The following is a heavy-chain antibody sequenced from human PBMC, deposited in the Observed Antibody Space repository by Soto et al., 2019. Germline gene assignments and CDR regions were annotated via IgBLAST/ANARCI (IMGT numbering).Heavy chain of an antibody. Sequence: SETLSLTCTVSGGAINSTVYYWGWIRQPPGQGLEWIGSSNYGGPTYYSPSLQSRVTVSLDTAKNHFSLNLRSVTAADTAVYYCARHGAYSTSVYYYYGMDVWGQGTTVTVSS. CDR1: GGAINSTVYY. D-gene: IGHD6-13*01. CDR2: SNYGGPT. J-gene: IGHJ6*02. CDR3: ARHGAYSTSVYYYYGMDV. V-gene: IGHV4-39*01.